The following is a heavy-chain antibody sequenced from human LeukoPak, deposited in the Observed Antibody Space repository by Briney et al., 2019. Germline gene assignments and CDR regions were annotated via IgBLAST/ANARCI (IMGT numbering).Heavy chain of an antibody. CDR1: GGSNSSGGYY. D-gene: IGHD3-22*01. CDR2: IYYSGST. J-gene: IGHJ1*01. Sequence: SQTLSLTCTVSGGSNSSGGYYWSWIRQHPGKGLEWIGYIYYSGSTYYNPSLKSRVTISVDTSKNQFSLKLSSVTAADTAVYYCARDSYDSSGYFEYFQHWGQGTLVTVSS. CDR3: ARDSYDSSGYFEYFQH. V-gene: IGHV4-31*03.